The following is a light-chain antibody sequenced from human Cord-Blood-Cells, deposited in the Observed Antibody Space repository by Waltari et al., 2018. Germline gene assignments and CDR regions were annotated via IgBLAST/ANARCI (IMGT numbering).Light chain of an antibody. CDR3: QAWDSSTAV. Sequence: SYELTQPPSVSVSPGQTASITCSGDKLGDKYACWYQQKQGQSPVLVIYQDSKRPSGIPELFSGSNSGNTATLTISGTQAMDEADYYCQAWDSSTAVFGTGTKVTVL. J-gene: IGLJ1*01. CDR1: KLGDKY. V-gene: IGLV3-1*01. CDR2: QDS.